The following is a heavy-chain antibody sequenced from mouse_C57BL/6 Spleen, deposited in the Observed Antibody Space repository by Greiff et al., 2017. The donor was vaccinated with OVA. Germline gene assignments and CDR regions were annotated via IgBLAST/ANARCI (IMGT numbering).Heavy chain of an antibody. CDR1: GYTFTSYW. CDR2: IDPSDSST. J-gene: IGHJ3*01. V-gene: IGHV1-50*01. Sequence: VPLQQPGAELVKPGASVKLSCKASGYTFTSYWMQWVKQRPGPGLEWIGEIDPSDSSTTSNQNFKGKATLTVDTSSSTAYMQLSSLTSEDSAVYYCANYDGFAYWGQGTLVTVSA. D-gene: IGHD2-4*01. CDR3: ANYDGFAY.